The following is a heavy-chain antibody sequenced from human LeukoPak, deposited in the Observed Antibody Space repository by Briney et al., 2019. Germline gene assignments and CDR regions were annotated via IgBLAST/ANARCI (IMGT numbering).Heavy chain of an antibody. Sequence: SETLSLTCTVSGGSISSFYWGWIRQPPGKGLEWIGYIYNSGSTDYNPSLMSRVTISVDTSKNQFSLKLSSVTAADTAVYYCARDVGGGPFFDYWGQGTLVTVSS. D-gene: IGHD2-15*01. CDR3: ARDVGGGPFFDY. V-gene: IGHV4-59*01. J-gene: IGHJ4*02. CDR1: GGSISSFY. CDR2: IYNSGST.